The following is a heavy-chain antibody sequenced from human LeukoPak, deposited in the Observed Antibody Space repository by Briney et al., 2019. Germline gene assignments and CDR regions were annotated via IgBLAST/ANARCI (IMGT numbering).Heavy chain of an antibody. D-gene: IGHD3-22*01. V-gene: IGHV3-20*04. J-gene: IGHJ4*02. Sequence: PGGSPRLSCAASGFTFDDYGMSWVRQAPGKGLEWVSGINWNGGSTGYADSVKGRFTISRDNAKNSLYLQMNSLRAEDTALYYCARATYYYDSSGYLLYWGQGTLVTVSS. CDR2: INWNGGST. CDR1: GFTFDDYG. CDR3: ARATYYYDSSGYLLY.